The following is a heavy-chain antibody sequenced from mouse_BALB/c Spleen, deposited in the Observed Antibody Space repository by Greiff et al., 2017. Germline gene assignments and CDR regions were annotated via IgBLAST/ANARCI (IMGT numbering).Heavy chain of an antibody. J-gene: IGHJ1*01. V-gene: IGHV5-6-2*01. D-gene: IGHD1-1*01. CDR1: GFTFSSYY. CDR2: INSNGGST. CDR3: ARPPSYYYWYCDV. Sequence: EVQLVESGGGLVKLGGSLKLSCAASGFTFSSYYMSWVRQTPEKRLELVAAINSNGGSTYYPDTVKGRFTISRDNAKNTLYLQMSSLKSEDTALYYCARPPSYYYWYCDVWGAGTTVTVSS.